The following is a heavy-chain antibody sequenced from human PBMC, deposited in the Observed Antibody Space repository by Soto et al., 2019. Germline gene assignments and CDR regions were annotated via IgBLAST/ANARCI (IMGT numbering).Heavy chain of an antibody. CDR3: AKDCEPSYGLGQYGMDV. CDR1: GFTFSSYG. D-gene: IGHD5-18*01. V-gene: IGHV3-30*18. Sequence: QVQLVESGGGVVQPGRSLRLSCAASGFTFSSYGMHWVRQAPGKGLEWVAVISYDGSNKYYADSVKGRFTISRDNSKNTLYLQMNSLRAEDTAVYYCAKDCEPSYGLGQYGMDVWGQGTTVTVSS. J-gene: IGHJ6*02. CDR2: ISYDGSNK.